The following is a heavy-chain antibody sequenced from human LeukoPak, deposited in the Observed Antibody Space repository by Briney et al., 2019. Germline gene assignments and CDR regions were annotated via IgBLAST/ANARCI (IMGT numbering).Heavy chain of an antibody. CDR3: ARDTELDLSYYFDY. J-gene: IGHJ4*02. CDR1: GFTFSSYS. V-gene: IGHV3-21*01. CDR2: ISSSSSYI. D-gene: IGHD1-1*01. Sequence: GGSLRLSCAASGFTFSSYSMNWVRQAPGKGLEWASSISSSSSYIYYADSVKGRFTISRDNAKNSLYLQMNSLRAEDTAVYYCARDTELDLSYYFDYWGQGTLVTVSS.